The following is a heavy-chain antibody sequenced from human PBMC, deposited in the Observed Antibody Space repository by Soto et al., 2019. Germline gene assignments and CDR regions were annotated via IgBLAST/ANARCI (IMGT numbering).Heavy chain of an antibody. CDR3: ATSFGAGSRAFDY. D-gene: IGHD3-10*01. Sequence: QVQLVQSGAEVKKPGSSVKVSCKASGDTFNFYTINWVRQAPGLGLEWMGRFNPILSFSNSALKFQGRVTLTADNSTRTAYMVLSSLRSEDTAIYYCATSFGAGSRAFDYWGQGALVTVSS. CDR2: FNPILSFS. CDR1: GDTFNFYT. J-gene: IGHJ4*02. V-gene: IGHV1-69*02.